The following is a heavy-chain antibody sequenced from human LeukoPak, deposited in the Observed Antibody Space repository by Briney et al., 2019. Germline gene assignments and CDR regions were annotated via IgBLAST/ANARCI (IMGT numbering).Heavy chain of an antibody. D-gene: IGHD3-22*01. CDR1: GGSISSSTDY. J-gene: IGHJ4*02. CDR3: ARESEGYDSTSFDY. V-gene: IGHV4-39*07. Sequence: SETLSLTCTVSGGSISSSTDYWGWVRQPPGKGLEWIGSIYYSGTTYYNPSLKSRVTISVDKSKNQFSLKLSSVTAADTAVYYCARESEGYDSTSFDYWGQGTLVTVSS. CDR2: IYYSGTT.